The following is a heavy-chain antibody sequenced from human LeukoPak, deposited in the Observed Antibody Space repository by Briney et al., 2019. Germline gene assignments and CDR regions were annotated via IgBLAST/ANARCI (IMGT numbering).Heavy chain of an antibody. V-gene: IGHV3-33*01. CDR2: IWYDGSNK. CDR3: ARDFIAAAGFNWFDP. CDR1: GFTFSIYG. J-gene: IGHJ5*02. Sequence: GGSLRLSCTASGFTFSIYGMHWVRQAPGKGLEWVALIWYDGSNKYYADSVKGRFTISRGNSKNTLHLQMNSLRAEDTAVYYCARDFIAAAGFNWFDPRGQGTLVTVSS. D-gene: IGHD6-13*01.